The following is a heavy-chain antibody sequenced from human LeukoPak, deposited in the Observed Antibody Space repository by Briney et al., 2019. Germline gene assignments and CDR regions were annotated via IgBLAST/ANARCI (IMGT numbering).Heavy chain of an antibody. D-gene: IGHD3-3*01. CDR2: IKRDGSEK. CDR3: SWSGEAD. V-gene: IGHV3-7*01. J-gene: IGHJ4*02. Sequence: PGGSLRLSCAASGFTFSSYWMTWVRQPPGKGLEWVANIKRDGSEKSYVDSVKGRFTISRDTAKNSLFLQMNSLRAEDTAVYYCSWSGEADWGQGTLVTASS. CDR1: GFTFSSYW.